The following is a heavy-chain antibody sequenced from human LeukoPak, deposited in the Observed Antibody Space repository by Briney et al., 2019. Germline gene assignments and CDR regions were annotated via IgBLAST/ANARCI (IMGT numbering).Heavy chain of an antibody. Sequence: SETLSLTCTVSGDSISSCGYRSWIRQHPGKGLEWIGYIYYSVSTYYTPALQSRVTISVDTSKNQFSLKLNSVSAADTAVYYCARDGPSRSLYLWGQGTLVTVSS. D-gene: IGHD2-2*02. CDR2: IYYSVST. J-gene: IGHJ4*02. V-gene: IGHV4-31*03. CDR1: GDSISSCGY. CDR3: ARDGPSRSLYL.